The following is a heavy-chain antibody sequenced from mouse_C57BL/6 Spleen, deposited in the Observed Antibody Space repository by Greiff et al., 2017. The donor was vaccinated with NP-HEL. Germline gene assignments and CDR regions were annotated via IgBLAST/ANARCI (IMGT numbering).Heavy chain of an antibody. CDR3: ARPRLWYFDV. D-gene: IGHD1-2*01. CDR1: GFTFSDYG. V-gene: IGHV5-17*01. J-gene: IGHJ1*03. Sequence: EVQLVESGGGLVKPGGSLKLSCAASGFTFSDYGMHWVRQAPEKGLEWVAYISSGSSTIYYAETVKGRFTISRDNAKNTLFLQMTSLRSEDTAMYYCARPRLWYFDVWGTGTTVTVSS. CDR2: ISSGSSTI.